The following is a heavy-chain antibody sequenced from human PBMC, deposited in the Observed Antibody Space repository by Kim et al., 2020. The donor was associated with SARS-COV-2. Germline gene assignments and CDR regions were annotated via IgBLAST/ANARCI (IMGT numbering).Heavy chain of an antibody. D-gene: IGHD6-13*01. V-gene: IGHV3-53*04. J-gene: IGHJ4*02. CDR2: ST. Sequence: STYYADPVKGRFTISRHNSKNTLYLQMNSLRAEDTAVYYCARTRAAHFDDWGQGTLVTVSS. CDR3: ARTRAAHFDD.